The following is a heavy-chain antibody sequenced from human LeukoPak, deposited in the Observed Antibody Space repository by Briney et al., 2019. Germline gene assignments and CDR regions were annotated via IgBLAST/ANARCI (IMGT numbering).Heavy chain of an antibody. CDR1: GGSISSYY. V-gene: IGHV4-59*08. CDR3: ARHPYGYGMDV. Sequence: SETLSLTCTVSGGSISSYYWSWIRQPPGKGLEWIGYIYYSGSTNYNPSLKSRVTISVDTSKNQFSLKLSSVTAADTAVYYCARHPYGYGMDVWGQGTTVTVSS. CDR2: IYYSGST. J-gene: IGHJ6*02. D-gene: IGHD3-10*01.